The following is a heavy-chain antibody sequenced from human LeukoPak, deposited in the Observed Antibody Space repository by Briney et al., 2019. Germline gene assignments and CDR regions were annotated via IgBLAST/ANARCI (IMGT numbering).Heavy chain of an antibody. Sequence: SVKVSCKASGGTFSSYAISWVRQAPGQGLEWMGRIIPIFGIANYAQKFKGRVTITPDKSTSTAYMELSSLTSEDTAVYYCASEPTVVTPHYYYDYGMDVWGQGTTVTVSS. CDR2: IIPIFGIA. CDR1: GGTFSSYA. D-gene: IGHD4-23*01. J-gene: IGHJ6*02. CDR3: ASEPTVVTPHYYYDYGMDV. V-gene: IGHV1-69*04.